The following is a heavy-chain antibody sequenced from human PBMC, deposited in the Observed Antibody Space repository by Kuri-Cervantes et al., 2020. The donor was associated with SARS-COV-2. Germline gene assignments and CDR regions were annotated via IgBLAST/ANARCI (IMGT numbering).Heavy chain of an antibody. J-gene: IGHJ6*02. V-gene: IGHV3-7*02. Sequence: GGSLRLSCAASGFTFSSYWMSWVRQAPGKGLEWVANIKQDGNEKYYVDSVKGRFTISRDNARNTLSLQMNSLRAADTAVYYCAKGGFMVVAGYGMDVWGQGTAVTVSS. CDR2: IKQDGNEK. CDR1: GFTFSSYW. D-gene: IGHD2-15*01. CDR3: AKGGFMVVAGYGMDV.